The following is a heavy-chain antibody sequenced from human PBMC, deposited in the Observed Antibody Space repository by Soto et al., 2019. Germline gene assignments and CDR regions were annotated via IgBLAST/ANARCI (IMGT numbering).Heavy chain of an antibody. V-gene: IGHV4-59*01. J-gene: IGHJ4*02. D-gene: IGHD5-12*01. CDR1: GGSISSYY. Sequence: ASETLSLTCTVSGGSISSYYWSWIRQPPGKGLEWIGYIYYSGSTNYNPSLKSRVTISVDTSKNQFSLKLSSVTAADTAVYYCARLEREATIPYFDYWGQGTLVTVSS. CDR3: ARLEREATIPYFDY. CDR2: IYYSGST.